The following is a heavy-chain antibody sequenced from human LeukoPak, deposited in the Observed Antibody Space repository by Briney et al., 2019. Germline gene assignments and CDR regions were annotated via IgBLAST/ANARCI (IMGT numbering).Heavy chain of an antibody. D-gene: IGHD2-2*01. J-gene: IGHJ4*02. Sequence: QTLSLTCTFSGFSLSTSEMRVSWIRQPPGKALEWLARIDWADDRYYSTFLKTRLTISKNTSKNQVVLTLTNVDPVDTATYYCAWVVRGCATCLFDYWGQGTLVTVSS. CDR3: AWVVRGCATCLFDY. CDR1: GFSLSTSEMR. V-gene: IGHV2-70*04. CDR2: IDWADDR.